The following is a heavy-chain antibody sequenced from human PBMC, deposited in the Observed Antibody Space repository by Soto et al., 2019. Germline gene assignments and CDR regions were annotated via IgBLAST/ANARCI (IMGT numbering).Heavy chain of an antibody. V-gene: IGHV1-58*01. CDR1: GFTFTSSA. D-gene: IGHD3-22*01. Sequence: SVKVSCKASGFTFTSSAVQWVRQARGQRLEWIGWIVVGSGNTNYAQKFQERVTITRDMSTSTAYMELSSLKAPDSAVYYCARHRSYHYDSSGFLNIYDLDVWGQGTTVTVSS. CDR3: ARHRSYHYDSSGFLNIYDLDV. CDR2: IVVGSGNT. J-gene: IGHJ6*02.